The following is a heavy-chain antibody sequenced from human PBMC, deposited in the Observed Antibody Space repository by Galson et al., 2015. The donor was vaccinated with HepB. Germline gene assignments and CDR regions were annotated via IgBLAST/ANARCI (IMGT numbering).Heavy chain of an antibody. CDR1: GTSISSSLYY. CDR2: IYYTGNT. J-gene: IGHJ4*02. D-gene: IGHD5-18*01. CDR3: ARAAGDSSTYAHDY. V-gene: IGHV4-39*07. Sequence: ETLSLTCTVSGTSISSSLYYWVWVRQPPEKGLEWIGSIYYTGNTYYKSSHKRRVTISAGMSKNQFSLKVNSVTAADTAVYYCARAAGDSSTYAHDYWGQGALVTVSS.